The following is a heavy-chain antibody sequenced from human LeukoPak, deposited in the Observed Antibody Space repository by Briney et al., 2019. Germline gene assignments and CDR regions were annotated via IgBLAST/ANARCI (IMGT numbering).Heavy chain of an antibody. CDR3: ATPGAQIAAAGIPVY. CDR1: GYTFTSYA. V-gene: IGHV7-4-1*02. CDR2: INTNTGNP. Sequence: GASVKVSCKASGYTFTSYAMNWVRQAPGQGLEWMGWINTNTGNPTYAQGFTGRFVFSLDTSVSTAYLQISSLKAEDTAVYYCATPGAQIAAAGIPVYWGQGTLVTVPS. J-gene: IGHJ4*02. D-gene: IGHD6-13*01.